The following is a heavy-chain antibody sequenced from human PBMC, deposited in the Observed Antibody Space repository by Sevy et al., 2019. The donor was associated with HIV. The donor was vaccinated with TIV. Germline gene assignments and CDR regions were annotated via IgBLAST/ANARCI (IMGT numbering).Heavy chain of an antibody. CDR3: ARDRSYYYDSSGYCYERSTWGMDV. Sequence: GGYLRLSCAASGFTFSGYEMNWVRQAPGKGLEWVSYIVGSGIITYYADSVKGRFTISRDNAKNSLFLQMNSLRAEDTAVYYCARDRSYYYDSSGYCYERSTWGMDVWGQGTTVTVSS. D-gene: IGHD3-22*01. CDR1: GFTFSGYE. V-gene: IGHV3-48*03. CDR2: IVGSGIIT. J-gene: IGHJ6*02.